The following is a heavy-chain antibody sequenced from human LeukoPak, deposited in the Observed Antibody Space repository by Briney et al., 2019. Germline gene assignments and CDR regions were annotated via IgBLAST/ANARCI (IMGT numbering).Heavy chain of an antibody. V-gene: IGHV3-30-3*01. CDR2: ISYDGSNE. CDR1: GFTFSYYA. J-gene: IGHJ4*02. D-gene: IGHD4-17*01. Sequence: GRSLRLSCAASGFTFSYYAMHWVRQAPGKGLEWVAVISYDGSNEYYADSVKGRFTISRDNSKDTLSLQMNTLRAEDTAVYYCARGGYGSIDYWGQGTLVTVSS. CDR3: ARGGYGSIDY.